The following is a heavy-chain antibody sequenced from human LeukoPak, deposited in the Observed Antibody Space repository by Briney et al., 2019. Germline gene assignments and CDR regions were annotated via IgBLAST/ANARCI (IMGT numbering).Heavy chain of an antibody. Sequence: SETLSLTCAVYGGSFSGYYWSWIRQPPGKGLEWIGEINHSGSTNYNPSLKSRVTISVDTSKNQFSLKLSSVTAADTAAYYCARGSYCSSTSCYSWNYYYYYYGMDVWGQGTTVTVSS. J-gene: IGHJ6*02. CDR3: ARGSYCSSTSCYSWNYYYYYYGMDV. CDR2: INHSGST. CDR1: GGSFSGYY. D-gene: IGHD2-2*02. V-gene: IGHV4-34*01.